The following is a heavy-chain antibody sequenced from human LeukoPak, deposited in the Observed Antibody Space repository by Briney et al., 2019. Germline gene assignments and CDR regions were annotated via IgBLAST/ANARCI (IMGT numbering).Heavy chain of an antibody. V-gene: IGHV3-72*01. CDR2: SRSKARGYAT. J-gene: IGHJ3*01. CDR1: GFTFSDHH. Sequence: PGGSLRLSCAASGFTFSDHHLDWVRQAPGKGLEWVGRSRSKARGYATEYAASVKGRFIISRDESNNLMSLEMTSLKIEDTDGYFCVRDGGEGDDSCFDLWDEGTMATVP. D-gene: IGHD3-16*01. CDR3: VRDGGEGDDSCFDL.